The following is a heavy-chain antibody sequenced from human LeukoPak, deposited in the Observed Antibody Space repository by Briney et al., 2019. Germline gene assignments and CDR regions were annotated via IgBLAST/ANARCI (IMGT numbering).Heavy chain of an antibody. V-gene: IGHV1-18*01. CDR2: ISAYNGNT. J-gene: IGHJ3*02. D-gene: IGHD6-13*01. CDR1: GYTFTSYG. Sequence: EASVKVSCKASGYTFTSYGISWVRQAPGQGLEWMGWISAYNGNTNYAQKFQGRVTMTTDTSTSTAYMELRSLRSDDTAVYYCAREIPPLAAAETFHDAFDIWGQGTMVTVSS. CDR3: AREIPPLAAAETFHDAFDI.